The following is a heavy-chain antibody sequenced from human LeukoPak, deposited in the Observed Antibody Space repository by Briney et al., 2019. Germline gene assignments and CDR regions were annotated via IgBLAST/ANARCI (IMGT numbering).Heavy chain of an antibody. Sequence: GASVKVSCKASGYTFTSYDINWVRQATGQGLEWMGWMNPNSGNTGYAQKFQGRVTITRNTSISTAYMELSSLRSEDTAVYYCARGARKEEGYNLDGVGPYYYYMDVWGKGTTVTVSS. CDR3: ARGARKEEGYNLDGVGPYYYYMDV. J-gene: IGHJ6*03. D-gene: IGHD1-1*01. CDR2: MNPNSGNT. V-gene: IGHV1-8*03. CDR1: GYTFTSYD.